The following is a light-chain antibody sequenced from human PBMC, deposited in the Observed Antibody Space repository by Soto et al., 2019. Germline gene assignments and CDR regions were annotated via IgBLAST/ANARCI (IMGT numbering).Light chain of an antibody. CDR2: EVT. CDR1: SSDVGGYNS. V-gene: IGLV2-14*01. CDR3: CSYTSSRTYV. Sequence: SVLTQPASVSGSPGQSITISCTGTSSDVGGYNSVSWYQHHPGKAPKLMIYEVTNRPSGVSDRFSGSKSGNTASLTISGLQAEDEADYYCCSYTSSRTYVFGTGTKVTVL. J-gene: IGLJ1*01.